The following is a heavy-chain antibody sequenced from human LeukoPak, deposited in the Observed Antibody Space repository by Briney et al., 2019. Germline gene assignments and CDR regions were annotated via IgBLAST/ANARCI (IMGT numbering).Heavy chain of an antibody. Sequence: PSETLSLTCTVSGGSISSYYWSWIRQPPGKGLEWIGEINHSGSTNYNPSLKSRVTISVDTSKNQFSLKLSSVTAADTAVYYCARDAPTAYCSGGTCYFDYWGQGTLVTVSS. J-gene: IGHJ4*02. V-gene: IGHV4-34*01. CDR1: GGSISSYY. CDR2: INHSGST. CDR3: ARDAPTAYCSGGTCYFDY. D-gene: IGHD2-15*01.